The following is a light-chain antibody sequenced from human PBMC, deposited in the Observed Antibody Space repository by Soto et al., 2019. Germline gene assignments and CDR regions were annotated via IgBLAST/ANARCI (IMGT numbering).Light chain of an antibody. V-gene: IGKV3-11*01. CDR2: DAT. J-gene: IGKJ2*01. CDR3: QQRSNWPPT. Sequence: EIVLTQSPATLSLSPGERATLSCRASQSVSSYLAWYQQKPGQAPRLLIYDATNRATGIPARFSGSVSGTDFTLTISSLEPEEFAVDYCQQRSNWPPTVGQGTKLEIK. CDR1: QSVSSY.